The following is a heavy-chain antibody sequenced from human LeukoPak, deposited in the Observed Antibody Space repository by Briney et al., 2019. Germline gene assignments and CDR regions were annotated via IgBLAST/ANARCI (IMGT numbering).Heavy chain of an antibody. V-gene: IGHV1-69*05. CDR3: VSWIYHGPDNERYIVPAAIRPFDY. J-gene: IGHJ4*02. CDR2: IIPIFGTA. Sequence: SVKVSCKASGGTFSSYAISWVRQAPGQGLEWMGGIIPIFGTANYAQKFQGRVTITTDESTSTAYMELSSLRSEDTAVYYCVSWIYHGPDNERYIVPAAIRPFDYWGQGTLVTVSS. CDR1: GGTFSSYA. D-gene: IGHD2-2*02.